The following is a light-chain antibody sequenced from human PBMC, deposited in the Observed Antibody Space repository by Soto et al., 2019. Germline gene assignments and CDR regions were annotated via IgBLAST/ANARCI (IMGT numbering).Light chain of an antibody. CDR3: KQYGSSPAT. CDR2: GAS. V-gene: IGKV3-20*01. CDR1: QSVSSSY. Sequence: EIVLTQSPGTRSLSPGERATLSCRASQSVSSSYLAWYQQKPGQAPRLLIYGASSRATGIPDRFSGSGSGTDFTLTISRLEPEDFAVYYCKQYGSSPATFGQGTKVDIK. J-gene: IGKJ1*01.